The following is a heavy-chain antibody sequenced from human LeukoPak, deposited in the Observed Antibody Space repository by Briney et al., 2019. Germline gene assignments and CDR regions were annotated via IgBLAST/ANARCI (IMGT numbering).Heavy chain of an antibody. V-gene: IGHV3-23*01. CDR3: ALGGIVPRGY. J-gene: IGHJ4*02. CDR2: ISGSGGST. D-gene: IGHD1-26*01. CDR1: GFTFSSYA. Sequence: GGSLRLSCAASGFTFSSYAMSWVRQAPGKGLEWVSAISGSGGSTYYADSVKGRFTFSRDNSKNTLYLQMNSLRAEDTAVYYCALGGIVPRGYWGQGTLVTVSS.